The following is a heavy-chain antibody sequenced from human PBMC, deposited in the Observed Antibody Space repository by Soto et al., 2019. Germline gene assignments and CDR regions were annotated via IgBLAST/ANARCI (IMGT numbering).Heavy chain of an antibody. CDR1: GGTFSSYA. V-gene: IGHV1-69*01. Sequence: QVQLVQSGAEVKKPGSSVKVSCKASGGTFSSYAISWVRQAPGQGLEWMGGIIPIFGTANYAQKFQGRVTITADESTSTAYMELSSLRSEDTAVYYCARGEVAATLNDYYGMDVWGQGTKVTVSS. J-gene: IGHJ6*02. CDR3: ARGEVAATLNDYYGMDV. D-gene: IGHD2-15*01. CDR2: IIPIFGTA.